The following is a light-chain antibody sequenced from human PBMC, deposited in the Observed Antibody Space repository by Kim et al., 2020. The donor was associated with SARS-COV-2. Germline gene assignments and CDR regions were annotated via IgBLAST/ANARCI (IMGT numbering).Light chain of an antibody. J-gene: IGLJ3*02. CDR2: LSGDGSQ. Sequence: AWVKRACTRGSGHSSGAMGGHQQQPEKGPRYVMGLSGDGSQSEGDGIPGRCSGSGSGAERYLTISSLQSEDEADYYCQTWGTGIRVFGGGTQLTVL. V-gene: IGLV4-69*01. CDR1: SGHSSGA. CDR3: QTWGTGIRV.